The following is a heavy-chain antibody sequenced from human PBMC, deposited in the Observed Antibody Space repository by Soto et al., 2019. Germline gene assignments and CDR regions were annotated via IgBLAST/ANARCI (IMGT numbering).Heavy chain of an antibody. V-gene: IGHV1-2*04. CDR1: GYTFTSYY. Sequence: ASVKVSCKASGYTFTSYYMHWVRQAPGQGLEWMGWINPNSGGTNYAQKFQGWVTMTRDTSISTAYMELSRLRSDDTAVYYCAGDSYYDFWSGYYYYYYGMDVWGQGTTVTVSS. CDR2: INPNSGGT. J-gene: IGHJ6*02. D-gene: IGHD3-3*01. CDR3: AGDSYYDFWSGYYYYYYGMDV.